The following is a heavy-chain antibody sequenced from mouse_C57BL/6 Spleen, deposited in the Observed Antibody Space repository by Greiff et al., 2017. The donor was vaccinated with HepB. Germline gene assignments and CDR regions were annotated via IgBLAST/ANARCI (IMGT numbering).Heavy chain of an antibody. CDR2: LYPSSGNT. CDR3: ARLTIYDGYDDYAMDY. CDR1: GYTFTSYG. D-gene: IGHD2-2*01. Sequence: QVQLQQSGAELARPGASVKLSCKASGYTFTSYGISWVKQRTGQGLEWIGELYPSSGNTYYHEKFTGKATLPADQSSSTAYMELRSLTSEDSAVYFCARLTIYDGYDDYAMDYWGQGTSVTVSS. V-gene: IGHV1-81*01. J-gene: IGHJ4*01.